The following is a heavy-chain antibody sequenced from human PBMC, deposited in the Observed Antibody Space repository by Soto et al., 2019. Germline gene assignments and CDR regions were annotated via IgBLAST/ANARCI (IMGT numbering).Heavy chain of an antibody. CDR2: IYYSGST. Sequence: SATLSLTCTVPGGSISSSSYYWGWIRQPPGKGLEWIGSIYYSGSTYYNPSLKSRVTISVDTSKNQFSLKLSSVTAADTAVYYCARLTKTGSSYYYYYGMDVWGQGTTVT. V-gene: IGHV4-39*01. CDR3: ARLTKTGSSYYYYYGMDV. CDR1: GGSISSSSYY. J-gene: IGHJ6*02. D-gene: IGHD3-9*01.